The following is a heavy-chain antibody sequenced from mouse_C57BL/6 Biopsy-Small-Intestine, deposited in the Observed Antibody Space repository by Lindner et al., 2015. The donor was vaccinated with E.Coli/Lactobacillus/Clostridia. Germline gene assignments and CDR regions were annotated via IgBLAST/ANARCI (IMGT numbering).Heavy chain of an antibody. Sequence: VQLQESGPELVKSGASVKLSCKASGYTFTDYTIHWVKQSPGQGLEWIGWIYPGSDKTKYNDKFKGKATMTADKSSSTAYLQLSSLTSEDSAVYFCARDTYDGAWFAYWGQGTLVTVSA. CDR2: IYPGSDKT. V-gene: IGHV1-84*01. CDR1: GYTFTDYT. J-gene: IGHJ3*01. D-gene: IGHD2-12*01. CDR3: ARDTYDGAWFAY.